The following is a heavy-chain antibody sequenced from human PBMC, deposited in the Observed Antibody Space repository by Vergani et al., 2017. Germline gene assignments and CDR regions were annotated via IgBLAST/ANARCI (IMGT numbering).Heavy chain of an antibody. CDR2: IYSGGST. CDR3: ARVVSYGYYFDY. J-gene: IGHJ4*02. CDR1: GFTVSSNY. Sequence: EVQLVETGGGLIQPGGSLRLSCAASGFTVSSNYMSWVRQAPGKGLEWVSVIYSGGSTYYSDSVKGRFTISRDNSKNTLYLQMNSLRAEDTAVYYCARVVSYGYYFDYWGQGTLVTVSS. D-gene: IGHD5-18*01. V-gene: IGHV3-53*02.